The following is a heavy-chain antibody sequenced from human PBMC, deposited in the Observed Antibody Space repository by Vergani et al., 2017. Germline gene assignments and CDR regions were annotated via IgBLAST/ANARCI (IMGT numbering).Heavy chain of an antibody. CDR2: IYYSGST. Sequence: QVQLQESGPGLVKPSETLSLTCTVSGGSISSYYWSWIRQPPGKGLEWIGYIYYSGSTNYNPSLKSRVTISVDTSKNQFSLKLSSVTAADTAVYYCARGKGMATTDAFDIWGQGTMVTVSS. CDR3: ARGKGMATTDAFDI. CDR1: GGSISSYY. J-gene: IGHJ3*02. V-gene: IGHV4-59*01. D-gene: IGHD5-24*01.